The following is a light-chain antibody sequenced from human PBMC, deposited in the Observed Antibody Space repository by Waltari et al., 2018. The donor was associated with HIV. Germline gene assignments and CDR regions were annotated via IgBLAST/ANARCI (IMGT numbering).Light chain of an antibody. V-gene: IGLV2-8*01. J-gene: IGLJ2*01. CDR1: NGDISDYNY. CDR3: SSFAGTHKL. CDR2: EVT. Sequence: QSALTQSPSASGSPGQSVNISCTGANGDISDYNYVSWYQQHSDRPPKLIIFEVTKRPSGFPDRFSGSKAGNTASLCVSGLQPEDEATYFCSSFAGTHKLFGGGTKLTVL.